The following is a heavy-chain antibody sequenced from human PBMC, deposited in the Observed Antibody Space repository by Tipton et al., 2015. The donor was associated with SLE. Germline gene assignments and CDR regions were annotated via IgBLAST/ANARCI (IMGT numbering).Heavy chain of an antibody. D-gene: IGHD7-27*01. J-gene: IGHJ4*02. CDR1: GGSISSSSYY. CDR3: AGGSLTGDFDY. V-gene: IGHV4-39*07. Sequence: TLSLTCTVSGGSISSSSYYWGWIRQPPGKGLEWIGSIYYSGSTYYNPSLKSRVTISVDTSKNQFSLKPSSVTAADTAVYYCAGGSLTGDFDYWGQGTLVTVSS. CDR2: IYYSGST.